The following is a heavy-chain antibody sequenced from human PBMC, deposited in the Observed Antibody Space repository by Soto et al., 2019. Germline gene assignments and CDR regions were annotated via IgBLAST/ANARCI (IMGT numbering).Heavy chain of an antibody. CDR2: ISPKSNYR. CDR3: TRDASRDSSARGWFDP. CDR1: GFTFSDFY. D-gene: IGHD6-13*01. Sequence: GGSLILSCDASGFTFSDFYMRWVRQAPGKGLKWLSYISPKSNYREYAESVKGRFTISRDNAKNSLHLQMNSLRAEDTAVYYCTRDASRDSSARGWFDPWGPGTLVTGSS. J-gene: IGHJ5*02. V-gene: IGHV3-11*06.